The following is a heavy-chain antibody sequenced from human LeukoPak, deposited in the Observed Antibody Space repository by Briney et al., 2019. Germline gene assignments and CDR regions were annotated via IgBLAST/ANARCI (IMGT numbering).Heavy chain of an antibody. V-gene: IGHV1-3*04. CDR2: INTGNGDT. CDR1: GYTFTSYA. Sequence: ASVKVSCKASGYTFTSYAMHWVRQAPGQRLEWMGWINTGNGDTKYSQKFQGRVTITRDTSASTACMELSSLRSEDTAVYYCARAWGASVTTFDYWGQGTLVTVSS. J-gene: IGHJ4*02. CDR3: ARAWGASVTTFDY. D-gene: IGHD4-17*01.